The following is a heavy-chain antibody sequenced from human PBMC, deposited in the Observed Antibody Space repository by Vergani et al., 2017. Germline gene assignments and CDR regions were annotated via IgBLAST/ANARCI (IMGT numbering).Heavy chain of an antibody. V-gene: IGHV5-51*01. J-gene: IGHJ6*02. CDR2: IYPRDSDT. CDR3: ARHRGWGLVVVAATPWYYYYGMDV. D-gene: IGHD2-15*01. Sequence: EVQLVQSGAEVKKPGESLKISCKGSGYSFTSYWIGWVRQMPGKGLEWMGIIYPRDSDTRYSPSFQGQVTISADKSISTAYLQWCSLKASDTAMYYCARHRGWGLVVVAATPWYYYYGMDVWHQGTTITVSS. CDR1: GYSFTSYW.